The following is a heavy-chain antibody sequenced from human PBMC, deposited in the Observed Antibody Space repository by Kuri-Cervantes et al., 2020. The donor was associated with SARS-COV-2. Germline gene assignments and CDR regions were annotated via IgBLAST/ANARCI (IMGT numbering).Heavy chain of an antibody. Sequence: SETLSLTCNVSGGSITNYYWTWIRRPAGKGLEWIGRINTSGTTNSNPSLGSRVTMSLDTSKNQFSLKLSSVTVADTAVYYCARDWYSSGWTVVDYWGQGTLVTDSS. D-gene: IGHD6-19*01. J-gene: IGHJ4*02. V-gene: IGHV4-4*07. CDR2: INTSGTT. CDR3: ARDWYSSGWTVVDY. CDR1: GGSITNYY.